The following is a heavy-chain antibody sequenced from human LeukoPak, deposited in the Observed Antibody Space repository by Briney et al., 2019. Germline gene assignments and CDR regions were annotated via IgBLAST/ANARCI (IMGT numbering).Heavy chain of an antibody. D-gene: IGHD3-22*01. V-gene: IGHV3-30*04. Sequence: AGGSLRLSCAASGFTFSSYAVHWVRQAPGKGLEWVAVISYDGSNKYYADSVKGRFTISRDNSKNTLYLQMNSLRAEDTAVYYCAKDSYDSSGSPLDYWGQGTLVTVSS. CDR2: ISYDGSNK. J-gene: IGHJ4*02. CDR1: GFTFSSYA. CDR3: AKDSYDSSGSPLDY.